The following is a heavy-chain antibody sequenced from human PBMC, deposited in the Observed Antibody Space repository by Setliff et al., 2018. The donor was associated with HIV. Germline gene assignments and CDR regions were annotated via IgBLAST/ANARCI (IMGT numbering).Heavy chain of an antibody. J-gene: IGHJ4*02. CDR2: IHITGNT. CDR1: GYSISSGYY. V-gene: IGHV4-38-2*02. Sequence: SETLSLTCAVSGYSISSGYYWGWIRQTPGKGLEWIGHIHITGNTDYNPSLKSRVTISLDTARNQFSLELTSVTATDTAVYYCARDRRDDYYLTAYFDSLGQGTVVTVSS. D-gene: IGHD1-26*01. CDR3: ARDRRDDYYLTAYFDS.